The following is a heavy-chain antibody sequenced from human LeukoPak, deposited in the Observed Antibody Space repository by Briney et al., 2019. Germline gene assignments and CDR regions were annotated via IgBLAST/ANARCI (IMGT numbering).Heavy chain of an antibody. CDR2: IKQDGSEK. J-gene: IGHJ5*02. CDR1: GFTFNSYW. Sequence: GGSLRLSCAASGFTFNSYWMSWVRQAPGKGLEWVANIKQDGSEKYYVDSVKGRFTISRDNAKNSLYLQMNSLRAEDTAVYYCAKDLRVNWFDPWGQGTLVTVSS. V-gene: IGHV3-7*01. CDR3: AKDLRVNWFDP.